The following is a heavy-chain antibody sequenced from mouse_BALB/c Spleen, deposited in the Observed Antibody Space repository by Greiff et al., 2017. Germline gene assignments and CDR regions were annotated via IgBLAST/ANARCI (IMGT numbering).Heavy chain of an antibody. CDR3: ARGRRGTTVNYAMDY. CDR2: ISSGGST. CDR1: GFTFSSYA. V-gene: IGHV5-6-5*01. Sequence: EVHLVESGGGLVKPGGSLKLSCAASGFTFSSYAMSWVRQTPEKRLEWVASISSGGSTYYPDSVKGRFTISRDNARNILYLQMSSLRSEDTAMYYCARGRRGTTVNYAMDYWGQGTSVTVSS. D-gene: IGHD1-1*01. J-gene: IGHJ4*01.